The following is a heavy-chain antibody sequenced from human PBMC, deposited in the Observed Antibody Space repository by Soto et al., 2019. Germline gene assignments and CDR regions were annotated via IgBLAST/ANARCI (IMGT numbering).Heavy chain of an antibody. CDR1: GFTFSSHA. J-gene: IGHJ4*02. CDR3: AKDRYGSGSHPDY. Sequence: QVQLVESGGGVVQPGRSLRLSCVASGFTFSSHAIHWVRQAPGKGLDWVAVISDDGTKKNYADSMKGRFTISRDNSRNTVYLQMSIVTAEDTAVYYCAKDRYGSGSHPDYWGQGTLVAVSS. CDR2: ISDDGTKK. V-gene: IGHV3-30*18. D-gene: IGHD3-10*01.